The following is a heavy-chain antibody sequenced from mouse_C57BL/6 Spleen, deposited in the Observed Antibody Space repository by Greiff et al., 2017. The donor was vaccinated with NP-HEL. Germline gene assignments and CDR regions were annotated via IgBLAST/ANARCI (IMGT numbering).Heavy chain of an antibody. V-gene: IGHV1-26*01. CDR1: GYTFTDYY. J-gene: IGHJ2*01. Sequence: VQLQQSGPELVKPGASVKISCKASGYTFTDYYMNWVKQSHGKSLEWIGDINPNNGGTSYNQKFKGKATLTVDKSSSTAYMELRSLTSEDSAVYYCARGYYGSSRVDYWGQGTTLTVSS. CDR2: INPNNGGT. CDR3: ARGYYGSSRVDY. D-gene: IGHD1-1*01.